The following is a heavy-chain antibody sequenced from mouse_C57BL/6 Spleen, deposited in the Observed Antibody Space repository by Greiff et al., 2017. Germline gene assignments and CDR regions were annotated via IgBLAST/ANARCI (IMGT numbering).Heavy chain of an antibody. Sequence: VKLQESGPELVKPGASVKISCKASGYAFSSSWMNWVKQRPGKGLEWIGRIYPGDGDTNYNGKFKGKATLTADKSSSTAYMQLSSLTSEDSAVYFCARDGRYAMDYWGQGTSVTVSS. CDR1: GYAFSSSW. J-gene: IGHJ4*01. D-gene: IGHD1-2*01. CDR3: ARDGRYAMDY. V-gene: IGHV1-82*01. CDR2: IYPGDGDT.